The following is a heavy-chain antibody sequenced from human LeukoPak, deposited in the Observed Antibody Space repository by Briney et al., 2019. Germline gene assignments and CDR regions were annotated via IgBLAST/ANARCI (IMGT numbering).Heavy chain of an antibody. CDR2: INPSGGST. J-gene: IGHJ4*02. V-gene: IGHV1-46*01. CDR1: GYTFTSYY. CDR3: ARAGDIVLMVYAPFDY. Sequence: ASVTVSCKASGYTFTSYYMHWVRQAPGQGLEWMGIINPSGGSTSYAQKFQGRVTITRDTSTSTVYMELSSLRSEDTAVYYCARAGDIVLMVYAPFDYWGQGTLVTVSS. D-gene: IGHD2-8*01.